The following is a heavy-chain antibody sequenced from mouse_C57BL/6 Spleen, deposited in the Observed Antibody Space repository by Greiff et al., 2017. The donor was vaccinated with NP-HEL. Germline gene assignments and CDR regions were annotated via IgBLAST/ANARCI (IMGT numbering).Heavy chain of an antibody. V-gene: IGHV5-6*01. CDR3: ARQDITTVDYFDY. CDR2: SSGGSYT. J-gene: IGHJ2*01. Sequence: EVMLVESGGDLVKPGGSLKLSCAASGFTFSSYGISSGGSYTYYPDSVKGRFTISRDNAKNTLYLQMSSLKSEDTAMYYCARQDITTVDYFDYWGQGTTLTVSS. D-gene: IGHD1-1*01. CDR1: GFTFSSYG.